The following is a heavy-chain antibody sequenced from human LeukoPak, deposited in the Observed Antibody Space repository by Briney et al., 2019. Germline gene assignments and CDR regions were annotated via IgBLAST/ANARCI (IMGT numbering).Heavy chain of an antibody. J-gene: IGHJ4*02. V-gene: IGHV1-2*02. D-gene: IGHD3-22*01. CDR2: INPNSGGT. CDR1: GYTFTGYY. CDR3: ARPSHYYDSSGYHQFDY. Sequence: GASVKVSCKASGYTFTGYYMHWVRQAPGQGLEWMGWINPNSGGTNYAQEFQGRVTMTRDTSISTAYMELSRLRSDDTAVYYCARPSHYYDSSGYHQFDYWGQGTLVTVSS.